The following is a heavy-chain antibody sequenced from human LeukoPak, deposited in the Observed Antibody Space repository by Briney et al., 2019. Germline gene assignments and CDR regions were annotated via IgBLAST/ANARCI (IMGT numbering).Heavy chain of an antibody. CDR2: INPNSGGT. Sequence: EASVKVSCKASGYTFTGYYMHWVRQAPGQGLEWMGWINPNSGGTNYAQKLQGRVTMTRDTSISTAYMVLSRLRSDDTAVYYCARDPLSSGGSCYDYWGQGTLVTVSS. J-gene: IGHJ4*02. CDR3: ARDPLSSGGSCYDY. V-gene: IGHV1-2*02. CDR1: GYTFTGYY. D-gene: IGHD2-15*01.